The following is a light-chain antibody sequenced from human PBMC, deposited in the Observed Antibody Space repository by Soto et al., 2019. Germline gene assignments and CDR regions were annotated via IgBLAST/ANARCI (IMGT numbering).Light chain of an antibody. V-gene: IGLV2-14*01. CDR2: DVN. Sequence: QSALTQPASVSGSPGQSITISCTGTSSDVGGYNYVSWYQQHPGKAPKLMIYDVNNRPLGVSDRFSGSKSGNTASLTISGLQGEDEAECFFSVYARSRPYVFGLGTKVTVL. CDR3: SVYARSRPYV. J-gene: IGLJ1*01. CDR1: SSDVGGYNY.